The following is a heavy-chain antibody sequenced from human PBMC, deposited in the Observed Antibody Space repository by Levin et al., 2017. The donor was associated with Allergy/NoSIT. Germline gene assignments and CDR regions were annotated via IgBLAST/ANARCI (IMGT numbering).Heavy chain of an antibody. CDR1: GFTFSNYW. D-gene: IGHD4-11*01. J-gene: IGHJ5*02. CDR2: IKQDGSDK. Sequence: GGSLRLSCVASGFTFSNYWMTWVRQPPGKGLEWVANIKQDGSDKFYAESVKGRFTISRDSAKNSLFLQMNYLGTDDTAVYFCARDTTVGGEAWGQGTLVTVSS. V-gene: IGHV3-7*03. CDR3: ARDTTVGGEA.